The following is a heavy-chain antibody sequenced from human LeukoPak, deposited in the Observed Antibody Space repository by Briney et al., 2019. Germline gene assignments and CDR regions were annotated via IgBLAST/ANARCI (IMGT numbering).Heavy chain of an antibody. CDR2: ISGSSSYI. CDR3: ARDSGTPDTAMALD. Sequence: PGGSLRLSCAASGFTFSSYSMHWVRQAPGKGLEWVSSISGSSSYIYYADSVKGRFTISRDNAKNSLYLQMNSLRAEDTAVYYCARDSGTPDTAMALDWGQGTLVTVSS. D-gene: IGHD5-18*01. J-gene: IGHJ4*02. V-gene: IGHV3-21*01. CDR1: GFTFSSYS.